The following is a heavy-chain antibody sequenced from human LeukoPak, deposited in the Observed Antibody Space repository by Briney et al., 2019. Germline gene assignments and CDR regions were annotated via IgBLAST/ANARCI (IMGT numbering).Heavy chain of an antibody. CDR2: IKQDGSEK. CDR3: AREDFWSDFDY. Sequence: GGSLRLSCTASGFTISTYWMSWVRQAPGKGLEWVANIKQDGSEKYYVDSVKGRFTISRDNAKNSLYLQMNSLRAEDTAVYYCAREDFWSDFDYWGQGTLVTVSS. D-gene: IGHD3-3*01. CDR1: GFTISTYW. J-gene: IGHJ4*02. V-gene: IGHV3-7*01.